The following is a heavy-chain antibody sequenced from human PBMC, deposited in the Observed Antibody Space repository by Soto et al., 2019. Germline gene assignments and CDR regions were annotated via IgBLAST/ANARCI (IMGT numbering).Heavy chain of an antibody. V-gene: IGHV4-34*01. Sequence: QVQLQQWGAGLLKPSETLSLTCAVYGGSFSGYFWTWVRQPPGKGLEWIGEINHSSTTNYNPTLKSRVTISVDTSENQFSLKLISVTAADTAVYYGARGRRYFDYWGQGTLVTVSS. CDR1: GGSFSGYF. J-gene: IGHJ4*02. CDR2: INHSSTT. CDR3: ARGRRYFDY.